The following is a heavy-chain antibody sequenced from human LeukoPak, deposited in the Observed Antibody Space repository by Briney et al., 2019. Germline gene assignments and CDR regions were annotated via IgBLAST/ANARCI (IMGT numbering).Heavy chain of an antibody. CDR2: MYSGGAT. Sequence: GGSLRLSCAASGFTVSSSYMSWVRQAPGKGLEWVSVMYSGGATYYANSVKGRYTISRDYSKNTLNLQMNNLGTEDTAVYFCARSVHDTSGYAYWGQGTLVTVSS. J-gene: IGHJ4*02. V-gene: IGHV3-66*02. CDR1: GFTVSSSY. CDR3: ARSVHDTSGYAY. D-gene: IGHD3-22*01.